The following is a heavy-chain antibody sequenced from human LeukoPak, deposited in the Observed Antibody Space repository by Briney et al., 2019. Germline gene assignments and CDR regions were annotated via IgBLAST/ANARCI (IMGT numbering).Heavy chain of an antibody. CDR3: ASNSFDYYGSGSYSVDF. D-gene: IGHD3-10*01. V-gene: IGHV4-34*01. CDR1: GGSFSGYY. J-gene: IGHJ4*02. Sequence: SETLSLTCAVYGGSFSGYYWSWIRQPPGKGLEWIGEINHSGSTNYNPSLKSRVTISVDTSKNQFSLKLSSVTAADTAVYYCASNSFDYYGSGSYSVDFWGQGTLVTVSS. CDR2: INHSGST.